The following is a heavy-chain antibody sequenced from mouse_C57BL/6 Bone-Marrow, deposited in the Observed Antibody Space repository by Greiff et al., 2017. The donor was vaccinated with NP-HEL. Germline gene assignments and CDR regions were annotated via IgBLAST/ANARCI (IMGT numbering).Heavy chain of an antibody. Sequence: EVQVVESGPGLVKPSQTVFLTCTVTGISITTGNYRWSWIRQFPGNKLEWIGYIYYSGTITYNPSLTSRTTITRDTPKNQFFLEMNSLTAEDTATYYCARTGADGYYVRRWYFDVWGTGTTVTVSS. V-gene: IGHV3-5*01. J-gene: IGHJ1*03. CDR1: GISITTGNYR. CDR2: IYYSGTI. D-gene: IGHD2-3*01. CDR3: ARTGADGYYVRRWYFDV.